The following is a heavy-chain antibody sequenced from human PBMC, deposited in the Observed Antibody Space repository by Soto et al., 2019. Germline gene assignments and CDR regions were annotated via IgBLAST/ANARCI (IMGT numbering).Heavy chain of an antibody. CDR2: IYYSGST. Sequence: QVKLQESGPGLVKPSQTLSLTCTVSGGSISSGGYYWSWIRQHPGKGLEWIGYIYYSGSTYYNPSLKSRVTISVDPSKNQFSLKLSSVTAADTAVYYCARGALSSTSFNWFDPWGQGTLVTVSS. D-gene: IGHD2-2*01. CDR1: GGSISSGGYY. CDR3: ARGALSSTSFNWFDP. V-gene: IGHV4-31*03. J-gene: IGHJ5*02.